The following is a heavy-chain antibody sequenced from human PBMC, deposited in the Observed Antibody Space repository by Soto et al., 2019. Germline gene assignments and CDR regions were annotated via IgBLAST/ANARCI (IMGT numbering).Heavy chain of an antibody. CDR3: ARGPRRIVVEKGGFAY. CDR1: GGSFSGYY. CDR2: INHSGST. V-gene: IGHV4-34*01. D-gene: IGHD3-22*01. Sequence: PSETLSLTCAVYGGSFSGYYWSWIRQPPGKGLEWIGEINHSGSTNYNPSLKSRVTISVDTSKNQFSLKLSSVTAADTAVYYCARGPRRIVVEKGGFAYWGQGTMVTVS. J-gene: IGHJ4*02.